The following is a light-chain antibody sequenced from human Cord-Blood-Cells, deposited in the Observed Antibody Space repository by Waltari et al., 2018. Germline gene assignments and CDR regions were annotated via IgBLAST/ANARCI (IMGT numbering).Light chain of an antibody. CDR2: DAS. Sequence: DIQMTQSPSSLSASVGDRVTITCQASQDISNYLNWYQQKPGKAPKLLIYDASNLETGVPSRFSGSGSGTDFTLTISSLQPEDIVTYYCQQYDNLPFTFGPGTKVDIK. J-gene: IGKJ3*01. CDR3: QQYDNLPFT. CDR1: QDISNY. V-gene: IGKV1-33*01.